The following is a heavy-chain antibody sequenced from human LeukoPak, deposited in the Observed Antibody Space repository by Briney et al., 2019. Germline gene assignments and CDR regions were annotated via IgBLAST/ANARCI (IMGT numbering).Heavy chain of an antibody. CDR2: INSDGGST. J-gene: IGHJ3*02. CDR1: GFTFSSYW. D-gene: IGHD3-10*01. CDR3: ARDQGDDGAFDI. Sequence: PGGSLRLSCAASGFTFSSYWMHWVRQAPGKGLVWVSRINSDGGSTSYADSVKGRFTISRDNAKNTLYLQMNSLRAEDTAVYYCARDQGDDGAFDIWGQGTMVTVSS. V-gene: IGHV3-74*01.